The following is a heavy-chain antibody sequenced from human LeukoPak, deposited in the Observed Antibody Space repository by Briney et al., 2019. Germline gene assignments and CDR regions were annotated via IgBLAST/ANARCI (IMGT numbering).Heavy chain of an antibody. D-gene: IGHD4-11*01. V-gene: IGHV4-61*02. Sequence: PSQTLSLTCTVSGGSISSGSYYWSWIRQPAGTGLEWLGRIYISGSTNYNPSLKSRVTISVDTSKNHFSLQLSSVTAADTAVYFCARGRVSSSTWHSTYYYYFYMDVWGKGTTVTVSS. CDR2: IYISGST. CDR1: GGSISSGSYY. J-gene: IGHJ6*03. CDR3: ARGRVSSSTWHSTYYYYFYMDV.